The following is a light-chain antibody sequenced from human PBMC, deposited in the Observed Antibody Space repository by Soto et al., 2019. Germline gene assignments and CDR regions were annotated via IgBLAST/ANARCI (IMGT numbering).Light chain of an antibody. CDR1: QSVSSNF. CDR2: GAS. J-gene: IGKJ1*01. CDR3: QQYSSSPRT. Sequence: EIVLTQSPGTLSLSPGERATLPCRASQSVSSNFLAWYQQKTGQAPRLLIYGASSRATGIPDRFSGSGSGTDFTLTISRLEPEDFAVYYCQQYSSSPRTFGKGTKVEIK. V-gene: IGKV3-20*01.